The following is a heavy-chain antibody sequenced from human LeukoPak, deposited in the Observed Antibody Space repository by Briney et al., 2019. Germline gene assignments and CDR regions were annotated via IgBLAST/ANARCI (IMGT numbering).Heavy chain of an antibody. J-gene: IGHJ6*03. Sequence: PSQTLSLTCAVYGGSFSGYYWSSIRQPPGKGLEWLGEINHSGSTNYNPSLKSRFTISVETSKTQFSLKLSSVTAADTAVYYCARGKSIAAAPYYYYMDVWGKGTTVTVSS. CDR2: INHSGST. CDR1: GGSFSGYY. CDR3: ARGKSIAAAPYYYYMDV. V-gene: IGHV4-34*01. D-gene: IGHD6-13*01.